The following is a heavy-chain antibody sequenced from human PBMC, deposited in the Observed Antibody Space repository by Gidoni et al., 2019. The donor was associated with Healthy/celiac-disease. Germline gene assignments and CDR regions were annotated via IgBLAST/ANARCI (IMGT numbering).Heavy chain of an antibody. CDR3: ASGPHTAMVPYYFDY. CDR1: GFTFSSYS. J-gene: IGHJ4*02. V-gene: IGHV3-48*02. CDR2: ISSSSSTI. D-gene: IGHD5-18*01. Sequence: LVQPGGSLRLSCAASGFTFSSYSMNWVRQAPGKGLEWVSYISSSSSTIYYADSVKGRFTISRDNAKNSLYLQMNSLRDEDTAVYYCASGPHTAMVPYYFDYWGQGTLVTVSS.